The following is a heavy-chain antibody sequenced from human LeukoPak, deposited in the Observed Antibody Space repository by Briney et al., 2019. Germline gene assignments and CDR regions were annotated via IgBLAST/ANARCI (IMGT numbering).Heavy chain of an antibody. D-gene: IGHD3-10*01. Sequence: PGGSLILSCAASGFTFSSYEMNWVRQAPGKGLEWVSYISSSGSTIYYADSVKGRFTISRDNAKNSLYLQMNSLRAEDTAVYYCARDSDGSGSYVGYFEYWGQGTLVTVSS. J-gene: IGHJ4*02. V-gene: IGHV3-48*03. CDR2: ISSSGSTI. CDR1: GFTFSSYE. CDR3: ARDSDGSGSYVGYFEY.